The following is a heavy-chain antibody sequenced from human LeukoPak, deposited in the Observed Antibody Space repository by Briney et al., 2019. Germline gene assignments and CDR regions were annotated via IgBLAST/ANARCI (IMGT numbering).Heavy chain of an antibody. CDR3: ARPSSVGAQPDY. CDR2: INHSGST. D-gene: IGHD1-26*01. V-gene: IGHV4-34*01. Sequence: MSSETLSLTCAVYGGSFSGYYWSWIRQPPGKGLEWIGEINHSGSTNYNPSLKSRVTISVDTSKNQFSLKLSSVTAADTAVYYCARPSSVGAQPDYWGQGTLVTVSS. J-gene: IGHJ4*02. CDR1: GGSFSGYY.